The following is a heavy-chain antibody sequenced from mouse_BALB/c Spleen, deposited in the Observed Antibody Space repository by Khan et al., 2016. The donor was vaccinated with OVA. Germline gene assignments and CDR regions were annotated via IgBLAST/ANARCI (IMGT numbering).Heavy chain of an antibody. CDR1: GYTFTDYS. CDR3: ARDRYDCFDY. D-gene: IGHD2-14*01. J-gene: IGHJ2*01. Sequence: QIQLVQSGPELKKPGESVKISCKASGYTFTDYSMHWVKQAPGKGLKWMGWINTETGDPTYADDFKGRFAFSLETSASPSYLQFNNLKKADAATDFCARDRYDCFDYWGQGTTLTVSS. CDR2: INTETGDP. V-gene: IGHV9-2-1*01.